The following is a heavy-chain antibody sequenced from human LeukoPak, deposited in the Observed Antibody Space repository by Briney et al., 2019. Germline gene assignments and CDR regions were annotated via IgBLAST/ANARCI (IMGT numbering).Heavy chain of an antibody. CDR3: ARDVPTYYYDSSGYELDY. Sequence: GGSLRLSCAPSGFTFSSYSMNWVRQAPRKGLEWVSSISSSSSYIYYADSVKGRFTISRDSAKNSLYLQMNSLRAEDTAVYYCARDVPTYYYDSSGYELDYWGQGTLVTVSS. V-gene: IGHV3-21*01. CDR2: ISSSSSYI. D-gene: IGHD3-22*01. CDR1: GFTFSSYS. J-gene: IGHJ4*02.